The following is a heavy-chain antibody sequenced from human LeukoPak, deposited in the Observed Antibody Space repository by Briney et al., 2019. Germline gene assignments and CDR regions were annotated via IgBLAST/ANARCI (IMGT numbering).Heavy chain of an antibody. CDR3: VRGVWQHLAP. D-gene: IGHD2-21*01. V-gene: IGHV3-23*01. Sequence: GGSLRLSCAASGFTFSSYAMSWVRQAPGKGLEWVSGISGSGGSTCYADSVKGRFTISRDNSKSTLYLQMNSLRAEDTAVYYCVRGVWQHLAPWGQGTLVTVSS. CDR1: GFTFSSYA. CDR2: ISGSGGST. J-gene: IGHJ5*02.